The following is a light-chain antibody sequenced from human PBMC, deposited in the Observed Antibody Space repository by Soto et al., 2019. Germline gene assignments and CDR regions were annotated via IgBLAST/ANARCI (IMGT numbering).Light chain of an antibody. Sequence: EIVMTQSPATLSVSPGERATLSCSASQSVSSNLAWYQQKPGQAPRLLIYGASTRATGIPARFSGSGSGTEFTLTISSMLSEDFAVYYCQQYNNCLSIPFGQGTRLEI. V-gene: IGKV3-15*01. J-gene: IGKJ5*01. CDR3: QQYNNCLSIP. CDR2: GAS. CDR1: QSVSSN.